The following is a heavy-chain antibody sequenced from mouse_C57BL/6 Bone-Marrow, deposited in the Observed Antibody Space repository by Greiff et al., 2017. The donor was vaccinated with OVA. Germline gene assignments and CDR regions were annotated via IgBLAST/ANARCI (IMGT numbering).Heavy chain of an antibody. J-gene: IGHJ4*01. D-gene: IGHD1-1*01. CDR3: ARGYGSSYDAMDY. V-gene: IGHV5-4*03. CDR2: ISDGGSYT. CDR1: GFTFSSYA. Sequence: DVKLVESGGGLVKPGGSLKLSCAASGFTFSSYAMSWVRQTPEKRLEWVATISDGGSYTYYPDNVKGRFTISRDNAKNNLYLQMSHLKSEDTAMYYCARGYGSSYDAMDYWGQGTSVTVSS.